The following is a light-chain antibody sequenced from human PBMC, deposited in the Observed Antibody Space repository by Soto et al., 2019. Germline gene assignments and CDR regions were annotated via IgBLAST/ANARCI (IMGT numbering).Light chain of an antibody. CDR2: DTS. V-gene: IGKV3-20*01. Sequence: ELVLTQSPGTLSLSPGERATLSCRASQSLTNSFIAWYQQKPGQAPRLLIYDTSSWDSGIPARFSGSGSGTDFTLTISRLQPEDFAAYYCQQYNSSAITFGQGTRLEIK. CDR1: QSLTNSF. J-gene: IGKJ5*01. CDR3: QQYNSSAIT.